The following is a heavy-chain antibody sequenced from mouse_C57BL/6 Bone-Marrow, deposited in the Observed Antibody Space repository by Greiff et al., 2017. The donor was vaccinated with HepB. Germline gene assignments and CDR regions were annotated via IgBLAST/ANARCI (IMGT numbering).Heavy chain of an antibody. CDR1: GFTFSSYG. CDR2: ISSGGSYT. J-gene: IGHJ4*01. V-gene: IGHV5-6*01. Sequence: EVQLVESGGDLVKPGGSLKLSCAASGFTFSSYGMSWVRQTPDKRLEWVATISSGGSYTYYPDSVKGRFTISRDNAKNTLYLQMSSLKSEDTAMYYCARHDPYAMDYWGQGTSVTDSS. CDR3: ARHDPYAMDY.